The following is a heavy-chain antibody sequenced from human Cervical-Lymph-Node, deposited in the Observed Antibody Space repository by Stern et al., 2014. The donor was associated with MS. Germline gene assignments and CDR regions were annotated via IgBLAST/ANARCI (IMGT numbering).Heavy chain of an antibody. CDR3: ARGDDAFDV. J-gene: IGHJ3*01. CDR2: ISPYNGKT. Sequence: QVQLVESGADVKQPGASVKVSCKASGYTFNSYGIRWVRQAPGQGLEWRGWISPYNGKTNYAQKFQARLTMTTDTSTSTGYMELRSLRSDDTSVYYCARGDDAFDVWGHGTMVTVSS. CDR1: GYTFNSYG. V-gene: IGHV1-18*01.